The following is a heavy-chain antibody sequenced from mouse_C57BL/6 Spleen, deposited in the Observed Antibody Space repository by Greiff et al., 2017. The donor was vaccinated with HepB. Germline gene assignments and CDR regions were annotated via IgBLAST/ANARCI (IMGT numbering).Heavy chain of an antibody. CDR1: GYTFTSYW. J-gene: IGHJ2*01. CDR3: TRSVYYSHYVYYFDH. CDR2: IYPGNSDT. Sequence: VQLKQSGTVLARPGASVKMSCKTSGYTFTSYWMHWVKQRPGQGLEWIGAIYPGNSDTSYNQKFKGKAKLTAVTSASTAYMELSSLTNEDSAVYYCTRSVYYSHYVYYFDHWGQGTTLTVSS. D-gene: IGHD2-5*01. V-gene: IGHV1-5*01.